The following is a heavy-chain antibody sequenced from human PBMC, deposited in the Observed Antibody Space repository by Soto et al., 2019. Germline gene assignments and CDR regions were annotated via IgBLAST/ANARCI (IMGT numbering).Heavy chain of an antibody. CDR2: IYSGGST. CDR3: ARHVYNYGGGYFDY. V-gene: IGHV3-66*04. J-gene: IGHJ4*02. Sequence: EVQLVESGGGLVQPGGSLRLSCAASGVTVSSNYMSWVRQAPGKGLEWVSVIYSGGSTYYADSVKGRFTTSRDNSKNTLYLQLNSLRAEDTAVYYCARHVYNYGGGYFDYGGQGTLVTVSS. D-gene: IGHD5-18*01. CDR1: GVTVSSNY.